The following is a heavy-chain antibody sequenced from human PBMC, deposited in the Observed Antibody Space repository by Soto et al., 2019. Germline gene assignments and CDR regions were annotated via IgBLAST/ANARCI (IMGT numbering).Heavy chain of an antibody. Sequence: QVQLVQSGAEVKKPGSSVKVSCKASGGTFSSYAISWVRQAPGQGLEWMGGIIPIFGTADYAQKFQGRVTITADESTSTASMELSSLRSEDTAVYYCARQGDPGGYYYYGMDVWGQGTTVTVSS. D-gene: IGHD2-21*02. V-gene: IGHV1-69*12. CDR1: GGTFSSYA. CDR2: IIPIFGTA. J-gene: IGHJ6*02. CDR3: ARQGDPGGYYYYGMDV.